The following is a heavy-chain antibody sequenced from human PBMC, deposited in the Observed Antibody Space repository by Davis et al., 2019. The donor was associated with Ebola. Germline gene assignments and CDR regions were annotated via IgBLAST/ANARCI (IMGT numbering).Heavy chain of an antibody. J-gene: IGHJ6*02. V-gene: IGHV3-7*03. D-gene: IGHD2-21*01. CDR1: GFTFRTYW. CDR3: AKDLLWWSASDV. Sequence: GESLKISCAASGFTFRTYWMSWVRQAPGKGLEWVADIKQDGGETDYLHSVKGRFTISRDNTKNSLYLQMNSLRAEDTAVYYCAKDLLWWSASDVWGQGTTVTVSS. CDR2: IKQDGGET.